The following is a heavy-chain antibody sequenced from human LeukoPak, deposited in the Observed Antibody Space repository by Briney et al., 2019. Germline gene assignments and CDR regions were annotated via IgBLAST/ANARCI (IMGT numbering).Heavy chain of an antibody. CDR2: INHSGST. D-gene: IGHD6-19*01. V-gene: IGHV4-34*01. CDR3: ARGLSSGWCDY. CDR1: GGSFSGYY. J-gene: IGHJ4*02. Sequence: SETLSLTWAVYGGSFSGYYWSWIRQPPGKGLEWIGEINHSGSTNYNPSLKSRVTISVDTSKNQFSLKLSSVTAADTAVYYCARGLSSGWCDYWGQGTLVTVSS.